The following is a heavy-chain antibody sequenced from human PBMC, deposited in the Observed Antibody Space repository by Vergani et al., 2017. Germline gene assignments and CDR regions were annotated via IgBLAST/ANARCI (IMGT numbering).Heavy chain of an antibody. CDR1: GFTFSSYS. J-gene: IGHJ4*02. Sequence: EVQLVESGGGLVKPGGSLRLSCAASGFTFSSYSMNWVRQAPGKGLEWVSSISSSSSYIYYADSVKGRFTISRDNAKNSLYLQMNSLRAEDTAVYYCASVIGGYSYEGDYWGQGTLVTVSS. CDR3: ASVIGGYSYEGDY. V-gene: IGHV3-21*01. CDR2: ISSSSSYI. D-gene: IGHD5-18*01.